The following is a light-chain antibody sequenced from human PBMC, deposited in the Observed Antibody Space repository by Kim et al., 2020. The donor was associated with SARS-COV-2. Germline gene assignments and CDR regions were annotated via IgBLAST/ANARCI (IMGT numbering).Light chain of an antibody. V-gene: IGKV1-39*01. CDR1: QSISSY. CDR3: QQSYSTS. Sequence: DIQMTQSPSSLSASVGDRVTITCRASQSISSYLNWYQQKPGKAPKLLIYAASSLQSGVPSRFSGSGSGTDFTLTISSLQPEDFATYYCQQSYSTSFGPGTKVYQT. J-gene: IGKJ3*01. CDR2: AAS.